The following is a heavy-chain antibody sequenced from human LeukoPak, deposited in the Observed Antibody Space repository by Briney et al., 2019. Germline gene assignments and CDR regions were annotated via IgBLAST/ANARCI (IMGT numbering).Heavy chain of an antibody. CDR2: ISYDGSNK. D-gene: IGHD3-16*01. V-gene: IGHV3-30-3*01. CDR1: GFTFSSYA. CDR3: ARERWGPPY. Sequence: AGGSLRLSCAASGFTFSSYAMHWVRQAPGKGLEWVAVISYDGSNKYYADSVKGRFTISRDNSKNTLYLQMNSMRAEDTAVYYCARERWGPPYWGQGTLVTVSS. J-gene: IGHJ4*02.